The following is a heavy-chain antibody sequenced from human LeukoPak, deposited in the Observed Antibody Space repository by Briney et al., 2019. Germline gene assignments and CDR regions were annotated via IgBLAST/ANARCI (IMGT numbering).Heavy chain of an antibody. CDR3: ARDSPHYYDSSGYYSYGAFDI. V-gene: IGHV3-7*01. D-gene: IGHD3-22*01. Sequence: GGSLRLSCAASGFSFSSHWMSWVRQAPGKGLEWVANINQDGRESQYVDSVKGRFTISRDNAKNSLYLQMNSLRAEDTAVYYCARDSPHYYDSSGYYSYGAFDIWGQGTMVTVSS. J-gene: IGHJ3*02. CDR2: INQDGRES. CDR1: GFSFSSHW.